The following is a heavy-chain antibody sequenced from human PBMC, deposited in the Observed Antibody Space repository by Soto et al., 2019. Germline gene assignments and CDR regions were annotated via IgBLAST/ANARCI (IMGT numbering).Heavy chain of an antibody. CDR3: ARLLDDSRGYYYFDY. J-gene: IGHJ4*02. Sequence: SESLSLTCAVSGYSICSGYYGGWIRQPPGKGLEWLGSIFHSGTTYDNPSLKSRVTISVDMSNNQFPLKLTSVTAADTAVYYCARLLDDSRGYYYFDYWGQGTLVTVSS. V-gene: IGHV4-38-2*01. CDR1: GYSICSGYY. CDR2: IFHSGTT. D-gene: IGHD3-22*01.